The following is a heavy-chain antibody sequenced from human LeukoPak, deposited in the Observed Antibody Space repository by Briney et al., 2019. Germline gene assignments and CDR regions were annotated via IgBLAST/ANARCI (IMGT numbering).Heavy chain of an antibody. CDR3: ARDPHSGYDRGYFDY. Sequence: SETLSLTCAVSGGSISSSNWWSWVRQPPGKGLEWIGEIYHSGSTNYNPSLKSRVTISVDTSKNQFSLKLSSVTAADTAVYYCARDPHSGYDRGYFDYWGQGTLVTVSS. D-gene: IGHD5-12*01. J-gene: IGHJ4*02. CDR1: GGSISSSNW. CDR2: IYHSGST. V-gene: IGHV4-4*02.